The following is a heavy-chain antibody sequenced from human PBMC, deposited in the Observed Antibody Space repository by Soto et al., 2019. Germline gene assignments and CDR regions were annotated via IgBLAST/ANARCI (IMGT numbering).Heavy chain of an antibody. CDR3: ARGGARAVAAMFDY. V-gene: IGHV4-4*07. D-gene: IGHD2-15*01. Sequence: TLSLTCTVSGGSISGYYWSWIRQTAEKGLEWIGRIYTSENTDYSPSLKSRVTMSLDTSKNQFSLKLTSVTAADTAVYYCARGGARAVAAMFDYWGQGSLVTVSS. CDR1: GGSISGYY. J-gene: IGHJ4*02. CDR2: IYTSENT.